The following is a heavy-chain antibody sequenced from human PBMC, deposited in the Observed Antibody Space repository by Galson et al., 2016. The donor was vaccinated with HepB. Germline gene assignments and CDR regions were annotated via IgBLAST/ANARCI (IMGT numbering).Heavy chain of an antibody. J-gene: IGHJ3*01. V-gene: IGHV4-59*01. CDR3: ARDRLAAAASWVAFDL. CDR1: GGSINSYY. CDR2: IDHSGNI. Sequence: SETLSLTCSVSGGSINSYYWSWIRQPTGKGLEWIAYIDHSGNIKYNPSLKSRVTLSVDTSRNQFSLKLSSVTAADTAVYYFARDRLAAAASWVAFDLWGQGTMVTVSS. D-gene: IGHD6-13*01.